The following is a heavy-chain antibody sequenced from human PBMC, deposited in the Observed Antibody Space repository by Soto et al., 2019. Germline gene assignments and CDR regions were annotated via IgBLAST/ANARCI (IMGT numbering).Heavy chain of an antibody. D-gene: IGHD3-3*01. CDR2: ISSSSSYI. CDR3: ARVGLRSSTHYDFWSGYYELDYYYYGMDV. Sequence: PGGSLRLSCAASGFTFSSYSMNWVRQAPGKGLEWVSSISSSSSYIYYADSVKGRFTISRDNAKNSLYLQMNSLRAEDTAVYYCARVGLRSSTHYDFWSGYYELDYYYYGMDVWGQGATVTVSS. CDR1: GFTFSSYS. J-gene: IGHJ6*02. V-gene: IGHV3-21*01.